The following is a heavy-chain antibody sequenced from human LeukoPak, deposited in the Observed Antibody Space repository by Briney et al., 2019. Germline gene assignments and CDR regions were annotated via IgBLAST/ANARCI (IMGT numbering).Heavy chain of an antibody. CDR2: ISSSSTI. V-gene: IGHV3-48*01. J-gene: IGHJ4*02. CDR3: ARERGAKSDY. Sequence: GGSLRLSCAASGFTFSSYSMNWVRQAPGKGLEWVSYISSSSTIYYADSAKGRFTISRDNAKNSLYLQMNSLRAEDTAVYYCARERGAKSDYWGQETLVTVSS. CDR1: GFTFSSYS. D-gene: IGHD1-26*01.